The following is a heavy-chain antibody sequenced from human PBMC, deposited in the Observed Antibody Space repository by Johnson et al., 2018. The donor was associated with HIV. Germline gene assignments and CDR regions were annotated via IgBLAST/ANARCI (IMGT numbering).Heavy chain of an antibody. V-gene: IGHV3-53*01. Sequence: MQLVESGGGVIRPGGSLRLSCAASGFTVSSNYMSWVRQAPGKGLEWVSVIYSGGSTYYADSVKGRFTISRDNSKNTLYLQMNSLRAEDTAVYYCARFRSSNWFDAFDIWGQGTMVTVSA. CDR3: ARFRSSNWFDAFDI. CDR1: GFTVSSNY. D-gene: IGHD6-13*01. J-gene: IGHJ3*02. CDR2: IYSGGST.